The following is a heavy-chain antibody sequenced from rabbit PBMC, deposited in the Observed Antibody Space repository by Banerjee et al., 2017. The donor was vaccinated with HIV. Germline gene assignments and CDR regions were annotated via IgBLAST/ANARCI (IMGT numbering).Heavy chain of an antibody. D-gene: IGHD1-1*01. CDR3: AREGADSGYYNL. CDR1: GFSFSSSYY. Sequence: QSLEESGGDLVKPGASLTLTCTASGFSFSSSYYMCWVRQAPGKGLEWIACIDTGSSGSTYYASWAKGRFTISRSTSLSTVDLKMTSLTAADTATYFCAREGADSGYYNLWGPGTLVTVS. J-gene: IGHJ4*01. CDR2: IDTGSSGST. V-gene: IGHV1S40*01.